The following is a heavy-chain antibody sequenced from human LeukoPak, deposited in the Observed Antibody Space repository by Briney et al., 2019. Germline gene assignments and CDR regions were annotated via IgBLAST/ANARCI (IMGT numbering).Heavy chain of an antibody. CDR3: AEVGGGYYDRYGMDV. CDR2: INHSGST. V-gene: IGHV4-34*01. D-gene: IGHD3-22*01. J-gene: IGHJ6*02. CDR1: GGSFSGFY. Sequence: SETLSLTCAVYGGSFSGFYWSWIRQPPGKGLEWIGEINHSGSTNYNPSLKSRVTISVDTSKNQFSPKLSSVTAADTAVYYCAEVGGGYYDRYGMDVWAQGTTVTVSS.